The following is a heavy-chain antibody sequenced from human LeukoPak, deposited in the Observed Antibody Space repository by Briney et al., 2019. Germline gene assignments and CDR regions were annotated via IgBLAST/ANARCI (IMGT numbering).Heavy chain of an antibody. CDR1: AYSSTSYW. Sequence: ESPKISSSGSAYSSTSYWIGCVRQMPGKGLEWMGIIYPGGYDTRYSPSFLGQLTISADKSISTACLQWSSLKASDTAMYYCARRVRGYGAAVAGRKVANWFDPWGQGTLVNLTS. CDR2: IYPGGYDT. D-gene: IGHD6-19*01. J-gene: IGHJ5*02. CDR3: ARRVRGYGAAVAGRKVANWFDP. V-gene: IGHV5-51*01.